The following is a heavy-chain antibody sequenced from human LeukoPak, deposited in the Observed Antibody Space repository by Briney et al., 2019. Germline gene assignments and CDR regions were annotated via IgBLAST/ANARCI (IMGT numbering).Heavy chain of an antibody. Sequence: PSETLSLSCAVSGYSISSGYYWGGRRPPPGRGQEGIGIIYHSGSTYYNPSLKSRVTISADTTKNTFSLNMSTSTAAATASYYSARHHITLIVVSKGMAFDIWGQGRMVTVSS. D-gene: IGHD3-22*01. CDR3: ARHHITLIVVSKGMAFDI. CDR1: GYSISSGYY. J-gene: IGHJ3*02. CDR2: IYHSGST. V-gene: IGHV4-38-2*01.